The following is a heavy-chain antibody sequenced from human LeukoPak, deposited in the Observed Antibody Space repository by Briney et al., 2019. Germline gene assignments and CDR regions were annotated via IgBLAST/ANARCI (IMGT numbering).Heavy chain of an antibody. CDR2: IFSGGTT. CDR1: GFSVSDNY. V-gene: IGHV3-66*01. Sequence: PGGSLRLSYVASGFSVSDNYMSWVRQAPGKGLEWVSAIFSGGTTYYADSVKGRFTISRDNSKNTVYLLINSLRGEDTAIYYCARDSGYSSGWWDSWGQGTLLTVSS. CDR3: ARDSGYSSGWWDS. D-gene: IGHD6-19*01. J-gene: IGHJ5*01.